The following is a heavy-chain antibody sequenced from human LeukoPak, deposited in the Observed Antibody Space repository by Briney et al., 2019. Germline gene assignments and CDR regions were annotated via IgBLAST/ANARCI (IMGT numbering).Heavy chain of an antibody. CDR3: ARGVTIVRGDD. D-gene: IGHD3-10*01. CDR1: GYSFTGHF. J-gene: IGHJ4*02. V-gene: IGHV1-2*02. Sequence: ASVKVSCKASGYSFTGHFIHWVRQAPGQGLEWMGWINPNSGGTNYARDFQGRVTMTRDTSISTAYMEMTNLTSDDTAVYLCARGVTIVRGDDWGQGTLVSVYS. CDR2: INPNSGGT.